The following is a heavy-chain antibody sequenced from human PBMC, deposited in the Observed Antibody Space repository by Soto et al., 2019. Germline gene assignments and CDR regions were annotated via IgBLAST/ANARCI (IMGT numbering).Heavy chain of an antibody. Sequence: LRLSCAASGFTFSSYAMSWVRQAPGKGLEWVSAISGSGGSTYYADSVKGRFTISRDNSKNTLYLQMNSLRAEDTAVYYCAKDGPSSGGSCYTFDYWGQGTLVTVSS. CDR1: GFTFSSYA. CDR2: ISGSGGST. D-gene: IGHD2-15*01. CDR3: AKDGPSSGGSCYTFDY. J-gene: IGHJ4*01. V-gene: IGHV3-23*01.